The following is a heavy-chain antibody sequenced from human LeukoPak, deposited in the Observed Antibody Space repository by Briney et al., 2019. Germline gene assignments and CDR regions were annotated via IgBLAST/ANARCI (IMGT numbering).Heavy chain of an antibody. CDR1: GDSVSSKSAA. J-gene: IGHJ4*02. D-gene: IGHD1-26*01. Sequence: KASQTLSLTCAISGDSVSSKSAAWNWIRQSPSRGLEWLGRTYYRSKWYYDYAVAVKSRISINPDTSKNQFSLQLSSVTPEDTAVYYCARDPVGGSTIFDYWGQGTLVTVSS. CDR2: TYYRSKWYY. CDR3: ARDPVGGSTIFDY. V-gene: IGHV6-1*01.